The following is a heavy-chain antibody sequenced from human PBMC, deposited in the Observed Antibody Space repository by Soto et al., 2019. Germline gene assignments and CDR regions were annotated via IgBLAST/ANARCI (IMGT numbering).Heavy chain of an antibody. J-gene: IGHJ6*02. CDR3: ASCSNWNPLYYDGLDV. Sequence: QVQLLQSGAEVKKPGSSVKVSCKVSGGAFNNYALNWVRHGPGQGLEWLGGIIPLHNTSNYSLKFLGRVTVTADISSTTVYMELNRLTSDDTATYYCASCSNWNPLYYDGLDVWGQGTTVTV. V-gene: IGHV1-69*06. CDR1: GGAFNNYA. CDR2: IIPLHNTS. D-gene: IGHD1-20*01.